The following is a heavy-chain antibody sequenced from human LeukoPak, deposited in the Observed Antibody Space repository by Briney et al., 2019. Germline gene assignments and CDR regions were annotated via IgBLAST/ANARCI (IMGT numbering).Heavy chain of an antibody. CDR3: AKDAYSGFSSSYNMDS. Sequence: GASVKVSCKASGYTVTGHYLHWVRQAPGQGLEWMGWINPNSGVTNYAQKFQVRVTMTRDTSINTAYMELHSLTSDDTAMYYCAKDAYSGFSSSYNMDSWGQGTLVTVSS. V-gene: IGHV1-2*02. CDR1: GYTVTGHY. CDR2: INPNSGVT. D-gene: IGHD5-18*01. J-gene: IGHJ4*02.